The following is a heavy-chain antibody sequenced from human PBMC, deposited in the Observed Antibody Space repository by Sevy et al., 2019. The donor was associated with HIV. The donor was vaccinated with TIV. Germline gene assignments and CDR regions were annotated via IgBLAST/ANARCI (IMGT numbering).Heavy chain of an antibody. CDR2: INQDGSAK. J-gene: IGHJ4*02. V-gene: IGHV3-7*03. D-gene: IGHD6-6*01. CDR3: ARDSPPYTSTFSRSYV. CDR1: GFNFNDYW. Sequence: GGSLRLSCAASGFNFNDYWMNWVRQAPGKGLEWVANINQDGSAKYYVDSAKGRFTISRDNAKNSLYLQMNSLRADDTAVYYCARDSPPYTSTFSRSYVWGQGTLVTVSS.